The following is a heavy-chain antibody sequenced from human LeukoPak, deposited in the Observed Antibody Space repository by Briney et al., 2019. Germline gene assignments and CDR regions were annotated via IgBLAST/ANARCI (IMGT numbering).Heavy chain of an antibody. Sequence: SQTLSLTCAISGDSVSSNSAAWNWIRQSPSRGLEWLGRTYYRSKWYNDYAVSVKSRITINPDTSKNQFSLKLSSVTAADTAVYYCARDQLPYSGSYYDVWGQGTLVTVSS. J-gene: IGHJ4*02. CDR3: ARDQLPYSGSYYDV. CDR2: TYYRSKWYN. D-gene: IGHD1-26*01. CDR1: GDSVSSNSAA. V-gene: IGHV6-1*01.